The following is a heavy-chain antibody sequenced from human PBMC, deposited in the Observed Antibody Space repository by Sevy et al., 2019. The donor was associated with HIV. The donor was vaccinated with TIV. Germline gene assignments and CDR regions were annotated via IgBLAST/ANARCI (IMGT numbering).Heavy chain of an antibody. Sequence: GGSLRLSCAASGFAFSSYTMNWVRQAPGKGLEWVSSISSSSDYIYYADSVRGRFTISRDNAKKSLYLQMNSLRAEDTAVYYCARDGLGSGTSLNWFDPWGQGTLVTVSS. CDR1: GFAFSSYT. D-gene: IGHD3-10*01. CDR3: ARDGLGSGTSLNWFDP. CDR2: ISSSSDYI. J-gene: IGHJ5*02. V-gene: IGHV3-21*01.